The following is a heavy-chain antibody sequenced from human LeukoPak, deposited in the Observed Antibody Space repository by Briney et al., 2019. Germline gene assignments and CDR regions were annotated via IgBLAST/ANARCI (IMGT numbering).Heavy chain of an antibody. Sequence: GGSLRLSCAASGFTVSSNYMSWVRQAPGKGLEWVSVIYSGGSTYYADSVKGRFTISRDNSKNTLYLQMNSLRAEDTAVYYCAKDNAYSSGWFSSFDYWGQGTLVTVSS. D-gene: IGHD6-19*01. J-gene: IGHJ4*02. CDR3: AKDNAYSSGWFSSFDY. CDR1: GFTVSSNY. V-gene: IGHV3-53*01. CDR2: IYSGGST.